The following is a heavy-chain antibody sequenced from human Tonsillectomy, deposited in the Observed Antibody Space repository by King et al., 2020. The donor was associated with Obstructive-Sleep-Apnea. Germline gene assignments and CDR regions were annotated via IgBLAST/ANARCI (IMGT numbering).Heavy chain of an antibody. J-gene: IGHJ4*02. CDR1: GFTFSSYI. CDR3: ASTESAADFDY. V-gene: IGHV3-21*01. CDR2: ISSYRSYI. D-gene: IGHD2-2*01. Sequence: VQLVESGGGLVKPGGSLRLSCAASGFTFSSYIMNLVRQAPGKGLEWVSSISSYRSYIYYADSVKGRFTISRDNAKNSLYLQMNSLRAEDTAVYYCASTESAADFDYWGQGTLVTVSS.